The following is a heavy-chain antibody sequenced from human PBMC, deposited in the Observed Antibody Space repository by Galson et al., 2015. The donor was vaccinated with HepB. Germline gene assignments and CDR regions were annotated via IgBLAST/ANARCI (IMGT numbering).Heavy chain of an antibody. D-gene: IGHD3-22*01. CDR2: IYPGDSKT. Sequence: QSGAEVKKPGESLKISCKGSGYNFTTFWIAWVRQMPGKGLEWMGIIYPGDSKTKYSPSFQGQVTISADKSINTAYLQWSDLKASDTARHYWWIQGDSCYFRGTPCWPLFDPWGQGTLVTVSS. CDR3: WIQGDSCYFRGTPCWPLFDP. CDR1: GYNFTTFW. V-gene: IGHV5-51*03. J-gene: IGHJ5*02.